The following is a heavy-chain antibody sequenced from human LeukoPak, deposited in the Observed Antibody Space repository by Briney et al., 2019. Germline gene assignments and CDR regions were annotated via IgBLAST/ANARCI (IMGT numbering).Heavy chain of an antibody. V-gene: IGHV1-8*01. D-gene: IGHD2-2*01. CDR2: MNPNSGNT. CDR1: GYTFTSYD. J-gene: IGHJ4*02. Sequence: ASVKVSCKASGYTFTSYDINWVRQATGQGLEWMGWMNPNSGNTGYAQKFQGRVTMTRNTSISTAYMGLSSLRSEDTAVYYCARRLGYCSSTSCLYYFDYWGQGTLVTVSS. CDR3: ARRLGYCSSTSCLYYFDY.